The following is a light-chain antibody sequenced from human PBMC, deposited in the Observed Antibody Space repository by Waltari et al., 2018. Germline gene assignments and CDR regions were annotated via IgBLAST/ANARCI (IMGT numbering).Light chain of an antibody. J-gene: IGKJ1*01. Sequence: EIQLTQSPSSVSASVGDRVTITCRASQGISSWLAWYQQKPGEGPNLLIFGASTLQTGIPSRFSGSGSGTDFTLTISGLHPEDSATYFCQQGNSFPPTFGQGTRVEIK. CDR3: QQGNSFPPT. V-gene: IGKV1-12*01. CDR1: QGISSW. CDR2: GAS.